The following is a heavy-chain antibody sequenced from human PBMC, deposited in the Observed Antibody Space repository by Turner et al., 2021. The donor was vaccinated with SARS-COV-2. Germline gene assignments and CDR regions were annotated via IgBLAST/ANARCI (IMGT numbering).Heavy chain of an antibody. CDR1: GFTFSSYA. Sequence: QVQLVESGGGVVQPGRSLRLSCAASGFTFSSYAMHWVRQAPGKGLEWVELISYDGSNKYYADSVKGRFTISRDNSKNTLYLQMNSLRAEDTAVYYCASPRGGSYYGPFDYWGQGTLVTVSS. D-gene: IGHD1-26*01. J-gene: IGHJ4*02. CDR2: ISYDGSNK. CDR3: ASPRGGSYYGPFDY. V-gene: IGHV3-30*04.